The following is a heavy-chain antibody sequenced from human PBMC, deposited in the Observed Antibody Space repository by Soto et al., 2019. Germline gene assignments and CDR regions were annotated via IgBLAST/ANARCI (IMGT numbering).Heavy chain of an antibody. V-gene: IGHV3-30*18. CDR2: ISYDGSNT. CDR1: GFTFSSYG. CDR3: AKDSFEMSYYGSGSCDY. D-gene: IGHD3-10*01. Sequence: QVQLVESGGGVVQPGRSLRLSCAASGFTFSSYGMHWVRQAPGKGLEWVAVISYDGSNTYYADPVKGRFTISRDNSKNTLYLQINSLRAEDTAVYYCAKDSFEMSYYGSGSCDYWGQGPLVTVSS. J-gene: IGHJ4*02.